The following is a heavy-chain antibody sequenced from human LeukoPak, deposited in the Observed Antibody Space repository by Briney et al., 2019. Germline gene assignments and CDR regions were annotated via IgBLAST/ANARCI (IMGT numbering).Heavy chain of an antibody. D-gene: IGHD6-19*01. CDR1: AFTFNRNA. CDR3: VRRGDASSGWGDHDF. J-gene: IGHJ4*02. CDR2: IGGSGDKT. V-gene: IGHV3-23*01. Sequence: PGGSLRLSCAASAFTFNRNAISWVRQAPGKGLEWVSTIGGSGDKTFYADSVKGRFTISRDNSKNMVHLQMNSLTGEDTALYYCVRRGDASSGWGDHDFWGQGALVTVSS.